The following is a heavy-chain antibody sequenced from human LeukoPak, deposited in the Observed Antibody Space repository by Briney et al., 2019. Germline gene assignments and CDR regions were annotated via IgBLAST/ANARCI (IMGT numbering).Heavy chain of an antibody. D-gene: IGHD4-17*01. CDR2: ISSGSSYI. CDR1: GFTFSSYW. Sequence: GGSLRLSCAASGFTFSSYWMSWVRQAPGKGLEWVSSISSGSSYIYYADSVKGRFTISRDNAKNSLYLQMNSLRAEDTAVYYCARDGDYDYDYYYYGMDVWGQGTTVTVSS. CDR3: ARDGDYDYDYYYYGMDV. V-gene: IGHV3-21*01. J-gene: IGHJ6*02.